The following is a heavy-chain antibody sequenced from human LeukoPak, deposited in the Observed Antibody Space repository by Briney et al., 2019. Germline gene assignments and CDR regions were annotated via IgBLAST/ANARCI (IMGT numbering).Heavy chain of an antibody. D-gene: IGHD6-19*01. V-gene: IGHV4-39*01. J-gene: IGHJ4*02. Sequence: SETLSPTCTVSGGSISSSDYYWGWIRQPPGKELEWIGTIYYSGSTSYNPSLKSRVTISVDTSKNQFSLKLSSVTAADTAVYYCARLERTVALLYYWGQGTLVTVSS. CDR1: GGSISSSDYY. CDR3: ARLERTVALLYY. CDR2: IYYSGST.